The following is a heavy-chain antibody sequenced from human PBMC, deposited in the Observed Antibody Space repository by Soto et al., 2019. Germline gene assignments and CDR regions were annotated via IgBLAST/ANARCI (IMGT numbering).Heavy chain of an antibody. CDR3: ARARRRDGYNADY. CDR2: ISSSSSYI. Sequence: PGGSLRLSCAASGFTFSSYSMNWVRQAPGKGLEWVSSISSSSSYIYYADSVKGRFTISRDNAKNSLYLQMNSLRAEDTAVYYCARARRRDGYNADYWGQGTLVTVSS. D-gene: IGHD5-12*01. V-gene: IGHV3-21*01. J-gene: IGHJ4*02. CDR1: GFTFSSYS.